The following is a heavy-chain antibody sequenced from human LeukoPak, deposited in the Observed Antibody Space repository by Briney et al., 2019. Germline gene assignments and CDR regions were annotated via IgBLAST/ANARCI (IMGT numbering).Heavy chain of an antibody. Sequence: ASVKVSCKASGYTFTSYDINWVRQATGQGLEWMGWMNPNSGNTGYAQKFQGRVTMTRNTSISTAYMELSSLRSEDTAVYYCARGGWELLNYHYYMGVWGKGTTVTGSS. CDR2: MNPNSGNT. J-gene: IGHJ6*03. CDR3: ARGGWELLNYHYYMGV. D-gene: IGHD1-26*01. CDR1: GYTFTSYD. V-gene: IGHV1-8*01.